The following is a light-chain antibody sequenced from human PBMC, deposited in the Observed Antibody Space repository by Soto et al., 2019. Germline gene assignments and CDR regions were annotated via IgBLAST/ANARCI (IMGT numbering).Light chain of an antibody. CDR3: QQYNNWPLYT. Sequence: EIVMTQSPATLSGSPGERATLSCRASQSVSSNLAWYQQKPGQAPRLLIYGASTRATGIPARFSGSGSGTEFTLTISSLQSEGFAVYYCQQYNNWPLYTFGQGTKLEIK. CDR2: GAS. V-gene: IGKV3-15*01. J-gene: IGKJ2*01. CDR1: QSVSSN.